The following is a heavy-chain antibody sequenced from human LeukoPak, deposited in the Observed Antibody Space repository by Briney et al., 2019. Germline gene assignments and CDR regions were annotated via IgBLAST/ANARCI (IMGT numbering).Heavy chain of an antibody. D-gene: IGHD2-2*01. CDR1: GGSFSGYY. CDR3: ARGRWYHDY. V-gene: IGHV4-34*01. CDR2: INHSGST. Sequence: SETLSLTCAVYGGSFSGYYWSWIRQPPGKGLEWIGEINHSGSTNYNPSLKSRVTISVDTSKNQSSLKLSSVTAADTAVYHCARGRWYHDYWGQGTLVTVSS. J-gene: IGHJ4*02.